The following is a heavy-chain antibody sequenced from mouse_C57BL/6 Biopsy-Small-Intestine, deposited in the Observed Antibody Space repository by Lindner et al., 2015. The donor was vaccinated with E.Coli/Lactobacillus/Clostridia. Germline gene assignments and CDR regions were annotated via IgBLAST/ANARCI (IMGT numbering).Heavy chain of an antibody. CDR1: GFTFSDYG. CDR3: ARGNYGGDYFDY. CDR2: ISSGSNTI. Sequence: VQLQESGGGLVKPGGSLKLSCAASGFTFSDYGMHWVRQVPEKGLEWVASISSGSNTIHYIDIVKGRFTISRDNAKNTLFLQMTSLRSEDTAMYYCARGNYGGDYFDYWGQGTTPTVS. D-gene: IGHD2-1*01. V-gene: IGHV5-17*01. J-gene: IGHJ2*01.